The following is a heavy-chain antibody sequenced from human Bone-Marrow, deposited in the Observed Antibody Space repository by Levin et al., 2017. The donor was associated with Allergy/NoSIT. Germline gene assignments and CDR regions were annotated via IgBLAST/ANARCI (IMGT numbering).Heavy chain of an antibody. CDR1: GFTFSDYY. CDR2: ISPTSRYS. J-gene: IGHJ4*02. Sequence: SCEASGFTFSDYYMSWIRQAPGKGLEWVSYISPTSRYSSHADYVKGRFSITRDNAKNSLFLQMNSLRADDTAVYYCASHVGGSGSYDFDYWGRGTLVTISS. D-gene: IGHD3-10*01. V-gene: IGHV3-11*03. CDR3: ASHVGGSGSYDFDY.